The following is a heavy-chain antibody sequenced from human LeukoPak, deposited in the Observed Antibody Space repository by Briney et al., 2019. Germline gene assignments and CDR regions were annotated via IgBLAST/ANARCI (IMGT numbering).Heavy chain of an antibody. CDR2: INGRGDNT. CDR3: AKDRVSPGFNWFDP. Sequence: PGGSLRLSCAASGVIISSYAMSWVRQAPGKGLEWVSAINGRGDNTYYADFVKGRFTISRDNSKSTVYLQMNCLRTEDTAVYYCAKDRVSPGFNWFDPWGQGTLVTVSS. J-gene: IGHJ5*02. V-gene: IGHV3-23*01. D-gene: IGHD2/OR15-2a*01. CDR1: GVIISSYA.